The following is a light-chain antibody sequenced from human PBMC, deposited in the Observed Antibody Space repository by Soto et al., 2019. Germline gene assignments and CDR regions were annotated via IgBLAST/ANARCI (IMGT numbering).Light chain of an antibody. J-gene: IGKJ1*01. Sequence: LTQPPRTLSLYPGERATLSCRASQSVSSSYLAWYQQKPGQAPRLLIYGASSRATGIPDRFSGSGSGTDFTLTISRLEPDDFAVYYCQQYGSSSWTFAQGTKVDIK. CDR1: QSVSSSY. V-gene: IGKV3-20*01. CDR2: GAS. CDR3: QQYGSSSWT.